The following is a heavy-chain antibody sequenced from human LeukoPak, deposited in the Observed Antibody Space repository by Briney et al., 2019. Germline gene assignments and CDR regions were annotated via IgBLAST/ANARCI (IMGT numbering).Heavy chain of an antibody. D-gene: IGHD3-9*01. J-gene: IGHJ4*02. CDR3: ARARETYYDILTGSYYFDY. Sequence: GSLRLSCAASGFTFSSYWMSWVRQAPGKGLEWVANIKQDGSEKYYVDSVKGRFTISRDNAKNSLYLQMNSLRAEDTAVYYCARARETYYDILTGSYYFDYWGQGTLVTVSS. CDR1: GFTFSSYW. V-gene: IGHV3-7*01. CDR2: IKQDGSEK.